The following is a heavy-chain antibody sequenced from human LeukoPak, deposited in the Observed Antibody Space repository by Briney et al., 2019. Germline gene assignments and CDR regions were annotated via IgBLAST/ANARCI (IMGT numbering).Heavy chain of an antibody. CDR1: GFTLSTYS. CDR2: IRCSGSTI. D-gene: IGHD3-22*01. Sequence: GGSLRLSCAASGFTLSTYSVNWVRQAPGKGLEWVAAIRCSGSTIYYADSVKGRFTISSDNAKNALYLQMNSLRAEDTAVYYCARVLIHVTTYGSSGYYDSGAFDTWGQGTMVTVSS. V-gene: IGHV3-48*04. J-gene: IGHJ3*02. CDR3: ARVLIHVTTYGSSGYYDSGAFDT.